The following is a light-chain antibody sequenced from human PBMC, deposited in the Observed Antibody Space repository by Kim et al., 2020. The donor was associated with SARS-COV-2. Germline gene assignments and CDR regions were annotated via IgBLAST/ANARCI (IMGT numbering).Light chain of an antibody. CDR2: SNN. V-gene: IGLV1-44*01. Sequence: ELTQPPSASGTPGQRVTISCSGSSSNIGSNTVNWYQQLPGTAPKLLIYSNNQRPSGVPDRFSGSKSGTSASLAISGLQSEDEADYYCAAWDDSLNGLVVFGGGTQLTVL. CDR1: SSNIGSNT. J-gene: IGLJ2*01. CDR3: AAWDDSLNGLVV.